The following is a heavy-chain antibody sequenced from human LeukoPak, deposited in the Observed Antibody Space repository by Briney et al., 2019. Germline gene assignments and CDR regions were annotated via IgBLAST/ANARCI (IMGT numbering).Heavy chain of an antibody. J-gene: IGHJ4*02. CDR1: GGSISSYY. CDR3: ARATQVEWLHFDY. Sequence: PSETLSLTCTVSGGSISSYYWSWIRQPPGKGLEWIGYIYYSGSTNYNPSLKSRVTISVDTSKNQFSLKLSSVTAADTAVYYCARATQVEWLHFDYWGQGTLVMVSS. V-gene: IGHV4-59*01. CDR2: IYYSGST. D-gene: IGHD3-3*01.